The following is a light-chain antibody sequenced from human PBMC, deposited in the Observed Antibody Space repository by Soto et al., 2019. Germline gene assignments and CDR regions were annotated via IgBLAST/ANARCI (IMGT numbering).Light chain of an antibody. Sequence: EIVMTQSPTILSVSPGERATLSCRASQSVSSNLAWYQQKPGLAPRLLIYDASRRATGIPDRFSGTGSGTEFTLTIAGLQSEDFAIYYCQQYNHWPRMLSFGGGTKVDIK. V-gene: IGKV3D-15*01. CDR1: QSVSSN. CDR3: QQYNHWPRMLS. J-gene: IGKJ4*01. CDR2: DAS.